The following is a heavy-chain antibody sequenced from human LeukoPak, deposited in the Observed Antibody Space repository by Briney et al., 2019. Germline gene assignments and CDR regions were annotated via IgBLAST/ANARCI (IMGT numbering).Heavy chain of an antibody. J-gene: IGHJ3*02. CDR2: FDPEDGET. D-gene: IGHD3-16*02. CDR3: ARDLPSYRLSMGDAFDI. CDR1: GYTLTELS. Sequence: ASVKVSCKVSGYTLTELSMHWVRQAPGKGLEWMGGFDPEDGETIYAQEFQGRVTMTEDTSTDTAYMELSSLRSDDTAVYYCARDLPSYRLSMGDAFDIWGQGTMVTVSS. V-gene: IGHV1-24*01.